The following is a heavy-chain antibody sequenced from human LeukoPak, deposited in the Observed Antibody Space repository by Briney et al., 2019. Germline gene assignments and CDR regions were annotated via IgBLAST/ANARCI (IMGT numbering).Heavy chain of an antibody. CDR1: GRSTRSLY. J-gene: IGHJ6*03. D-gene: IGHD2-2*01. CDR3: ARAIVVVPAAMGYSGYDNYYYYYMDV. Sequence: SHTLSPTLTLAGRSTRSLYSSSSRQPPRKRHERSGYIYYSGGTNYNPSLKSRVTISVDTSKNQFSLKPSSVTAADTAVYYCARAIVVVPAAMGYSGYDNYYYYYMDVWGKGTTVTVSS. V-gene: IGHV4-59*11. CDR2: IYYSGGT.